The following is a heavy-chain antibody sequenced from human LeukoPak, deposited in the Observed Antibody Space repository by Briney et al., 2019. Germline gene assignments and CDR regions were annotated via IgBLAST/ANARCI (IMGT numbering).Heavy chain of an antibody. CDR3: ARDRFLEWLQNRDAFDI. J-gene: IGHJ3*02. D-gene: IGHD3-3*01. Sequence: GGSLRLSCAASGFTFSSYWMSWVRQAPGKGLEWVATIKQDGSEKYYVDSVKGRFTISRDNAKNSLYLQMNSLRAEDTAVYYCARDRFLEWLQNRDAFDIWGQGTMVTVSS. CDR2: IKQDGSEK. CDR1: GFTFSSYW. V-gene: IGHV3-7*01.